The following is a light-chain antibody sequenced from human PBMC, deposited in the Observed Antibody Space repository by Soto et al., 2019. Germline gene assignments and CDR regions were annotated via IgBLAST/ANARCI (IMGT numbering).Light chain of an antibody. V-gene: IGKV3D-11*01. CDR1: QGIRTY. CDR2: DAS. Sequence: EIVWTQSPATLSLSPGDRATLSCRASQGIRTYLAWYQQKPGQAPRLLIYDASNRATGIPARFSGSGPGTDFTLTISRLEPEDFAVYYCQQYGSSPVTFGQGTKVDIK. J-gene: IGKJ1*01. CDR3: QQYGSSPVT.